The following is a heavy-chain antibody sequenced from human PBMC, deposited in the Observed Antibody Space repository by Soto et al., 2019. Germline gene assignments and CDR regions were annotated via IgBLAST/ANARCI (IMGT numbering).Heavy chain of an antibody. CDR1: GCTFSSYA. CDR2: IIPIFGTA. D-gene: IGHD4-4*01. CDR3: AGDTASSNYLNWCEA. V-gene: IGHV1-69*13. J-gene: IGHJ5*02. Sequence: SVKISCKACGCTFSSYAISWVRQAAGHGLEWMGGIIPIFGTANYAQKFQGRVTITADESTSTAYMELSSLRSEDTAVYYCAGDTASSNYLNWCEALGQGTLVNVAS.